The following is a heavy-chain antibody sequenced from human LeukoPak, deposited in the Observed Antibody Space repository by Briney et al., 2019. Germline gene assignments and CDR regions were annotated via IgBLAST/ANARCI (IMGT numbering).Heavy chain of an antibody. D-gene: IGHD3-10*01. J-gene: IGHJ4*02. CDR1: GGSFSGYY. V-gene: IGHV4-34*01. CDR3: ARGLIWFGGFMD. Sequence: PSETLSLTCAVYGGSFSGYYWSWIRQPPGKGLEWIGEINHSGSTNYNPSLKSRVTISVDTSKNQFSLKLSSVTAADTAVYYCARGLIWFGGFMDWGQGTLVTVSS. CDR2: INHSGST.